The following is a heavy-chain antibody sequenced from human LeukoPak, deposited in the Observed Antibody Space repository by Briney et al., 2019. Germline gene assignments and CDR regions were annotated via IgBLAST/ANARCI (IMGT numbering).Heavy chain of an antibody. V-gene: IGHV3-30*18. Sequence: PGRSLRLSCVASGSTFSSYGMHWVRQAPGKGLEWVTVISYDGSGDKYCADSVKGRFTISRDNSKNTVYLQMNSLRAEDTAVYYCAKAYDFWSGYPDYWGRGTLVTVSS. J-gene: IGHJ4*02. CDR1: GSTFSSYG. D-gene: IGHD3-3*01. CDR2: ISYDGSGDK. CDR3: AKAYDFWSGYPDY.